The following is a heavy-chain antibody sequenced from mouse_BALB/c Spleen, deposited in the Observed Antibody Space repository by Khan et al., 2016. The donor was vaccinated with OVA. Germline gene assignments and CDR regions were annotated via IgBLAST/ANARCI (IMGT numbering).Heavy chain of an antibody. CDR3: AASILFYYSIDY. D-gene: IGHD6-1*01. J-gene: IGHJ4*01. Sequence: QVQLKQSGAELAKPGASVKMSCKASGYTFTSYWMHWVKQRPGQGLEWIGYINPSTGYTEYNQKFKDKATLTTDKSSSTAYMQLSSLTSVDSVVYYCAASILFYYSIDYWGQGTSVTVSS. CDR1: GYTFTSYW. V-gene: IGHV1-7*01. CDR2: INPSTGYT.